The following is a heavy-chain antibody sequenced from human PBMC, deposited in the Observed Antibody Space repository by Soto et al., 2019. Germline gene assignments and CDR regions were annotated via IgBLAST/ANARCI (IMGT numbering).Heavy chain of an antibody. D-gene: IGHD2-8*01. CDR1: GFAFSNYA. V-gene: IGHV3-23*01. J-gene: IGHJ4*02. Sequence: EVQLLESGGGLVQPGGSLRLSCAASGFAFSNYAMSWVRQAPGKGLEWVSTIGGSGGSTHYADSVKGRFTFSRDNSKNTLYLQMNSLRAEDTAVYYCAKGSCTNGVCYPDYWGQGPLFTVSS. CDR3: AKGSCTNGVCYPDY. CDR2: IGGSGGST.